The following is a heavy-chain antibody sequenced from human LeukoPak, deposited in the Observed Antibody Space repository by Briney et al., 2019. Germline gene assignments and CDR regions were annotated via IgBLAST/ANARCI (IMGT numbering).Heavy chain of an antibody. V-gene: IGHV4-4*07. CDR3: ASLYYDGSSWDN. D-gene: IGHD3-22*01. CDR2: TYISGST. Sequence: SETLSLTCKVSGGSISSYYWRCVRQPAGKGLEWIGRTYISGSTNYNPSLKSRVTMSIDTSQNQFSLKLSSVTAADTAVYYCASLYYDGSSWDNWRQGTLVTVSS. CDR1: GGSISSYY. J-gene: IGHJ4*02.